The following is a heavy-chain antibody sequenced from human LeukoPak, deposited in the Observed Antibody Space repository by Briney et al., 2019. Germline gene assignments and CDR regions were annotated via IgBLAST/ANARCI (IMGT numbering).Heavy chain of an antibody. CDR3: AKDRLEYSSSGYYYMDV. Sequence: GGSLRLTCAASGFTFSSYGMHWVRQAPGKGLEWVAFIRYDGSNKYYADSVKGRFTISRDNSKNTLYLQMNSLRAEDTAVYYCAKDRLEYSSSGYYYMDVWGKGTTVTVSS. CDR1: GFTFSSYG. J-gene: IGHJ6*03. D-gene: IGHD6-6*01. V-gene: IGHV3-30*02. CDR2: IRYDGSNK.